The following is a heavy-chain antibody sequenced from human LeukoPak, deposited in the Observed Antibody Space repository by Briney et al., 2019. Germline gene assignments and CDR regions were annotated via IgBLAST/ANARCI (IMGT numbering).Heavy chain of an antibody. Sequence: SETLSLTCTVSGGSISSGSYYWSWIRQPAGKGLEWIGRIYTSGSTNYNPSLKSRATMSVDTSKNQFSLKLSSVTAADTAVYYCARAYANYYDSSYYFDYWGQGTLVTVSS. CDR2: IYTSGST. CDR3: ARAYANYYDSSYYFDY. CDR1: GGSISSGSYY. D-gene: IGHD3-22*01. J-gene: IGHJ4*02. V-gene: IGHV4-61*02.